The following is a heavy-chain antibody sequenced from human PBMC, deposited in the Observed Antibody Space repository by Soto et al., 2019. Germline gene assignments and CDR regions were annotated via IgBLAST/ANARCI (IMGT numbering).Heavy chain of an antibody. D-gene: IGHD5-18*01. CDR3: ARALIQLWPHYYYGMDV. CDR1: GGSISGGDYY. CDR2: IYYSGTT. J-gene: IGHJ6*02. V-gene: IGHV4-30-4*01. Sequence: SETLSLTCTVSGGSISGGDYYWSWIRQPPGKGLEWIGYIYYSGTTYYNPSLKSRVTISVDTSKNQFSLKVSSVTAADTAVYYCARALIQLWPHYYYGMDVWGQGTTVTVSS.